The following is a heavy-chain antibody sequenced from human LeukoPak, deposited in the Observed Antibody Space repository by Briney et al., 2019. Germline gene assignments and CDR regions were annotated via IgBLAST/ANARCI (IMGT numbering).Heavy chain of an antibody. V-gene: IGHV3-30-3*01. CDR1: GFTFSSYA. CDR3: ARRGYCSSTSCLHYFDY. J-gene: IGHJ4*02. D-gene: IGHD2-2*01. Sequence: PGGSLRLSCAASGFTFSSYAMHWVRQAPGKGLEWVAVISCDGSNKYYADSVKGRFTISRDNSKNTLYLQMNSLRAEDTAVYYCARRGYCSSTSCLHYFDYWGQGTLVTVSS. CDR2: ISCDGSNK.